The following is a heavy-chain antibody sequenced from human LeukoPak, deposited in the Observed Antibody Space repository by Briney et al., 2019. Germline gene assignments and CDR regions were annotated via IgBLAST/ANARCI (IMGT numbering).Heavy chain of an antibody. V-gene: IGHV4-4*02. CDR2: IYHREST. D-gene: IGHD3-3*01. J-gene: IGHJ4*02. CDR1: GGSISSNW. Sequence: SETLSLTCAVSGGSISSNWWGWVRQSPGKGLEWIGEIYHRESTNYNPSLQSRVTISIDQSRSQFSLKLSSVTAADTAIYYCVGNGYYSVDYWGQGTLVTVSS. CDR3: VGNGYYSVDY.